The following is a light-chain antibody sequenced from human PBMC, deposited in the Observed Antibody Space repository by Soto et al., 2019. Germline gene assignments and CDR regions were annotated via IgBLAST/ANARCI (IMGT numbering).Light chain of an antibody. CDR2: DAS. J-gene: IGKJ2*01. Sequence: EIVLTQSPATLSLSPGERATLSCRASQSVSSYLAWYQQKPGQAPRLLIYDASNRATGIPARFSGSGSGTDSTLTISSLEPEDFAVYYCQQRSHWPMYTFSQGTQLEIK. CDR1: QSVSSY. CDR3: QQRSHWPMYT. V-gene: IGKV3-11*01.